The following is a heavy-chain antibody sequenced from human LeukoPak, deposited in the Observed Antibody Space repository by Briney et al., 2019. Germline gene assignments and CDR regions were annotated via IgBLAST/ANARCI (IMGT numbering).Heavy chain of an antibody. Sequence: PGGSLRLSCAASGFIVSSNYMSWVRQAPGKGLEWVSLIYSGGTTYYADSVKGRFTISRDNSKNTLYLQMNSLRAEDTAVCYCARLRGWFDYWGQGTLVTVSS. V-gene: IGHV3-53*01. CDR2: IYSGGTT. D-gene: IGHD6-19*01. J-gene: IGHJ4*02. CDR3: ARLRGWFDY. CDR1: GFIVSSNY.